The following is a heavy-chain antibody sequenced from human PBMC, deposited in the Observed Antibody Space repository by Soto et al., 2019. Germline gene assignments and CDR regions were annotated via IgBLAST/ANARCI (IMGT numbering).Heavy chain of an antibody. CDR2: IYYSGST. D-gene: IGHD2-2*02. J-gene: IGHJ4*02. Sequence: PSETLSLTCTVSGGSISSSSYYWGWIRQPPGKGLEWIGSIYYSGSTYYNPSLKSRVTISVDTSKNQFSLKLSSVTAADTAVYYCARLGIVVVPAAISTFDYWGQGTLVTVSS. CDR3: ARLGIVVVPAAISTFDY. CDR1: GGSISSSSYY. V-gene: IGHV4-39*01.